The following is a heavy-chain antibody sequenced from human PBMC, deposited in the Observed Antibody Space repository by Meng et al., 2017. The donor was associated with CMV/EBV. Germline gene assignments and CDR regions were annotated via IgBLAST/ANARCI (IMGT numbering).Heavy chain of an antibody. CDR2: IGTVGDT. V-gene: IGHV3-13*01. CDR3: ARARSPTHFDY. CDR1: GFTFSTYD. J-gene: IGHJ4*02. Sequence: GESLKIFCTASGFTFSTYDFHWVRQPTGKGLEWVSSIGTVGDTYSIGSVKGRFIISREDAKNSVYLQINGLRDGDTGLYYCARARSPTHFDYWGQGALVTVSS.